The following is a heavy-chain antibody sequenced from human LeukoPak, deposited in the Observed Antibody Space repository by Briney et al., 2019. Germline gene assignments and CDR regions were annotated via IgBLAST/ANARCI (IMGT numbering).Heavy chain of an antibody. Sequence: SETLSLTCTVSGGSISSHYWSWIRQPPGKGLDWIGYMYYSGSSKYNPSLKSRVTISVDTSKNQFSLKLSSVTAADTAVYFCARADSANYYDSGRYFNYFYMDVWGRGTTVTVSS. CDR2: MYYSGSS. D-gene: IGHD3-10*01. CDR1: GGSISSHY. J-gene: IGHJ6*03. V-gene: IGHV4-59*11. CDR3: ARADSANYYDSGRYFNYFYMDV.